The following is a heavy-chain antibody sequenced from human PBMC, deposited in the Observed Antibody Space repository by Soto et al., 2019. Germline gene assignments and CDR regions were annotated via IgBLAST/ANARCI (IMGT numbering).Heavy chain of an antibody. D-gene: IGHD3-22*01. J-gene: IGHJ6*02. V-gene: IGHV3-48*02. CDR1: GFTFSSYS. CDR2: ISSSSSTI. Sequence: GGSLRLSCAASGFTFSSYSMNWVCQAPGKGLEWVSYISSSSSTIYYADSVKGRFTISRDNAKNSLYLQMNSLRDEDTAVYYCARPPYYYDSSGYYYGQRYYYYYGMDVWGQGTTVTVSS. CDR3: ARPPYYYDSSGYYYGQRYYYYYGMDV.